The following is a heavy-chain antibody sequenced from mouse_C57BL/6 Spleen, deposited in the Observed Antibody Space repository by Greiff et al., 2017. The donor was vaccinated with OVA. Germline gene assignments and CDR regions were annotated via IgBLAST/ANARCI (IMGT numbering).Heavy chain of an antibody. V-gene: IGHV1-42*01. CDR3: ARGYDYDDYAMDY. J-gene: IGHJ4*01. D-gene: IGHD2-4*01. CDR2: INPSTGGT. Sequence: EVQLQQSGPELVKPGASVKISCKASGYSFTGYYMNWVKQSPEKSLEWIGEINPSTGGTTYNQKFKAKATLTVDKSSSTAYMQLKSLTSEDSAVYYCARGYDYDDYAMDYWGQGTSVTVSS. CDR1: GYSFTGYY.